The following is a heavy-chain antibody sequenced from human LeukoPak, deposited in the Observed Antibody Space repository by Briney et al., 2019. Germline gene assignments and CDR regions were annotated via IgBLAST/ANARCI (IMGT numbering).Heavy chain of an antibody. D-gene: IGHD3-22*01. CDR2: INPKSGGT. CDR3: VRDIDYYDSCGFGGGYYYYYYMDV. J-gene: IGHJ6*03. CDR1: GYTFIDYH. Sequence: ASVKVSCKASGYTFIDYHLHWVRQAPGQGLEWMGRINPKSGGTNYAQKFQGRVTMTRDTSISTAYMELSSLRSDDTAVYSCVRDIDYYDSCGFGGGYYYYYYMDVWGRGTTVTVSS. V-gene: IGHV1-2*06.